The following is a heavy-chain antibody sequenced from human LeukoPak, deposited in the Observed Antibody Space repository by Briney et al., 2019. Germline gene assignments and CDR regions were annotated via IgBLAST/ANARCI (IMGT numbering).Heavy chain of an antibody. V-gene: IGHV4-39*07. Sequence: PSGTLSLTRTVSGGSISSSSHYGGWVRHPPGGGLGWIGSIYYSGNTYCSPSLKRRVTISVDTSKNRFSLKLTAVTDADTAVYYCATTTNHFEFWGQGTLVTVSS. D-gene: IGHD1-1*01. J-gene: IGHJ4*02. CDR3: ATTTNHFEF. CDR1: GGSISSSSHY. CDR2: IYYSGNT.